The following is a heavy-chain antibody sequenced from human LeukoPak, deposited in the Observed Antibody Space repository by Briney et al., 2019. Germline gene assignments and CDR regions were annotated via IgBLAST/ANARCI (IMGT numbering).Heavy chain of an antibody. CDR2: IYYSGST. CDR3: ARGNIRGGIAAAGRRYYYYGMDV. J-gene: IGHJ6*02. Sequence: SETLSLTCTVSGGSISSSSYYWGWIRQPPGKGLEWIGSIYYSGSTYYNPSLKSRVTISVDTSKNQFSLKLSSVTAADTAVYYCARGNIRGGIAAAGRRYYYYGMDVWGQGTTVTVSS. D-gene: IGHD6-13*01. V-gene: IGHV4-39*07. CDR1: GGSISSSSYY.